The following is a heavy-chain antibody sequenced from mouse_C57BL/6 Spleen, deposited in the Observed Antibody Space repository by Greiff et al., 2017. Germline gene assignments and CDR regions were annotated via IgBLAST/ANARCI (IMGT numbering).Heavy chain of an antibody. CDR2: IDPETGGT. Sequence: QVQLQQSGAELVRPGASVTLSCTASGYTFTDYEMHWVKQTPVHGLEWIGAIDPETGGTAYNQKFKGKAILTADKSSSTAYMELRSLTSEDSAVYYCTRDGYSWFAYWGQGTLVTVSA. D-gene: IGHD2-3*01. V-gene: IGHV1-15*01. CDR1: GYTFTDYE. J-gene: IGHJ3*01. CDR3: TRDGYSWFAY.